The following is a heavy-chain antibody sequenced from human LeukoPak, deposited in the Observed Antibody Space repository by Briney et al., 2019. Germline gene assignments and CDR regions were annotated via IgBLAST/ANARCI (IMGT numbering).Heavy chain of an antibody. Sequence: GGSLRLSCAASGFTFSNYGMHWLRQAPGKGLEWVSPINGSGGSTYYADSVKGRFTISRDNSKNTLYLQMNSLIAEDTAVYYSPKSLQYPGAAPTVIPDYWGQGTLVTVSS. D-gene: IGHD4-11*01. CDR2: INGSGGST. V-gene: IGHV3-23*01. CDR1: GFTFSNYG. CDR3: PKSLQYPGAAPTVIPDY. J-gene: IGHJ4*02.